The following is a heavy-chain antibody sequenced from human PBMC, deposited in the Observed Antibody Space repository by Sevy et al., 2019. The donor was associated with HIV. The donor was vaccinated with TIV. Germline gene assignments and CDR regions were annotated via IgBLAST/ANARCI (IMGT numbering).Heavy chain of an antibody. CDR1: GFTFSSYG. J-gene: IGHJ4*02. V-gene: IGHV3-30*18. CDR2: ISYDGSNK. Sequence: GGSLRLSCAASGFTFSSYGMHWVRQAPGKGLEWVAVISYDGSNKYYADSVKGRFTISRDNSKNTLNLQMNSLRAEDTAVYYCAKIDQGKVTTLSSFDYWGQGTLVTVSS. CDR3: AKIDQGKVTTLSSFDY. D-gene: IGHD4-17*01.